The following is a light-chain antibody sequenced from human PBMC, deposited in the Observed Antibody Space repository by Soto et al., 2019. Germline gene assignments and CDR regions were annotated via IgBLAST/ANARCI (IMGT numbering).Light chain of an antibody. CDR1: QSVSSSY. J-gene: IGKJ1*01. V-gene: IGKV3-20*01. CDR3: QQYGSSSWT. Sequence: EIVLTQSPGTLSLSPGERATLSCRGSQSVSSSYLAWYQQKPGQAPRLLIYGTSSRATAIPDRFSGSGSGTDFTLTISRLGPEDFAVYYCQQYGSSSWTFGQGTKVDIK. CDR2: GTS.